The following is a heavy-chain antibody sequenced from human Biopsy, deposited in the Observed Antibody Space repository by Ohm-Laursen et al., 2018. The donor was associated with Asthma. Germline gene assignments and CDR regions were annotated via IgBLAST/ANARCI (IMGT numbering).Heavy chain of an antibody. D-gene: IGHD3-9*01. CDR2: VNTGNGDT. CDR3: ARTYYDFLTGQVKDVFGV. CDR1: GYNFISFA. V-gene: IGHV1-3*04. Sequence: SVKVSCKSSGYNFISFAIHWVRQAPGQRLEWMGWVNTGNGDTKYSQKFQGRVTITRDTSASTAYMELRSLRSEDTATYYCARTYYDFLTGQVKDVFGVWGQGTMATVSS. J-gene: IGHJ3*01.